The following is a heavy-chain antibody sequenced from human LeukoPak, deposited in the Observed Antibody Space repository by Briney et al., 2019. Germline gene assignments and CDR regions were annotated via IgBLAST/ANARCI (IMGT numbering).Heavy chain of an antibody. V-gene: IGHV1-18*01. J-gene: IGHJ4*02. D-gene: IGHD2-2*01. CDR1: GYTFTSYG. CDR3: ASASILGYCSSTSCSTGFDY. Sequence: VKVSCKASGYTFTSYGITSVRQAPGQRLVSRGGISAYNGNTNYAQKLQGRVTTTTDTSTGTAYMELSSLRSEDTAVYYCASASILGYCSSTSCSTGFDYWGQGTLVTVSS. CDR2: ISAYNGNT.